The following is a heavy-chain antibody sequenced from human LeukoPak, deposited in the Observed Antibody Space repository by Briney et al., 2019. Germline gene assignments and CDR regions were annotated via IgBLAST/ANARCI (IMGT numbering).Heavy chain of an antibody. V-gene: IGHV3-7*03. CDR1: GFMFSSNW. J-gene: IGHJ4*02. Sequence: GGSLRLSCAASGFMFSSNWMSWVRLAPGKGLEWVANIKEDGTETYYVDSVKGRFTISRDNAKNSLYLQMNSLRVEDTAVYYCAKEGRGLQTYWGQGTLVTVSS. CDR3: AKEGRGLQTY. CDR2: IKEDGTET. D-gene: IGHD5-24*01.